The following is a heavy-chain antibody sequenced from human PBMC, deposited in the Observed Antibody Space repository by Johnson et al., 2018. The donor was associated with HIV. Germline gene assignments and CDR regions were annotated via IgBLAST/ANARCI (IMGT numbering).Heavy chain of an antibody. CDR3: AKSTQANILRESGPYGAFDI. Sequence: VQLVESGGGLVQPGGSLRLSCAASGFTFSSYAMSWVRQAPGKGLEWVSAIGTAGDTYYPGSVKGRFTISRENAKNSLYLQMNSLRAEDTAVYYCAKSTQANILRESGPYGAFDIWGQGTMVTVSS. V-gene: IGHV3-13*01. D-gene: IGHD3-10*01. CDR1: GFTFSSYA. CDR2: IGTAGDT. J-gene: IGHJ3*02.